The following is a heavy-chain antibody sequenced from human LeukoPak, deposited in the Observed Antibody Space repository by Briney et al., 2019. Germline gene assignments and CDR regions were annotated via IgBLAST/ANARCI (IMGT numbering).Heavy chain of an antibody. CDR1: GYTFTRYA. CDR2: INPNTGIP. Sequence: VASVKVSCKASGYTFTRYAMNWLRQAPGQGLEWMGWINPNTGIPTYAQAFTGRFVFSLDTSVSTAYLQISSLNTEDTAVYYCAIDQPVAGVSNFDSWGQGTLVTVSS. V-gene: IGHV7-4-1*02. D-gene: IGHD6-19*01. J-gene: IGHJ4*02. CDR3: AIDQPVAGVSNFDS.